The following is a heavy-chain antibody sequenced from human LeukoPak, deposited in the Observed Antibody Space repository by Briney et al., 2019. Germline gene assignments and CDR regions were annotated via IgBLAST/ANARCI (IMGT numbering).Heavy chain of an antibody. CDR1: GGTFSSYA. V-gene: IGHV1-69*13. D-gene: IGHD5-24*01. CDR3: AHSRYGCNVGAEQLDY. Sequence: GASVKVSCKASGGTFSSYALSWVRQAPGQGFEWMGGIIPIFGTANYAQKFQGRVTSTADESTRTAYMELSSLRSEDTAVYYCAHSRYGCNVGAEQLDYWGQGTLVTVFS. J-gene: IGHJ4*02. CDR2: IIPIFGTA.